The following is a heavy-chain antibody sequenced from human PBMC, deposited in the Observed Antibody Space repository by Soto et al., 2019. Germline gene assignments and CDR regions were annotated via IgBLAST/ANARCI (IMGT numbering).Heavy chain of an antibody. CDR3: ARGISGGGFGELYPTNAFDI. V-gene: IGHV4-31*03. CDR2: IYYSGST. D-gene: IGHD3-10*01. CDR1: GGSISSGGYY. Sequence: QVQLQESGPGLVKPSQTLSLTCTVSGGSISSGGYYWSWIRQHPGKGLEWIGYIYYSGSTYYNPSPKRRVNLSVDKSKNQVSLKVRSGNAGDTAVFFRARGISGGGFGELYPTNAFDIWGQGTMVTVSS. J-gene: IGHJ3*02.